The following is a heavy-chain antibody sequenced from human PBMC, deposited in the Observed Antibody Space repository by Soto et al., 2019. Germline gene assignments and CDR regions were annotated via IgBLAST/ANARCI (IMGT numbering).Heavy chain of an antibody. CDR2: ISGSGGST. Sequence: GGSLRLSCAASGFTFSSYAMGWVRQAPGKGLEWVSAISGSGGSTYYADSVKGRFTISRDNSKNTLYLQMNSLRAKDTAVYYCAKDLSELRFDPWGQGTLVTVSS. D-gene: IGHD1-26*01. CDR3: AKDLSELRFDP. J-gene: IGHJ5*02. CDR1: GFTFSSYA. V-gene: IGHV3-23*01.